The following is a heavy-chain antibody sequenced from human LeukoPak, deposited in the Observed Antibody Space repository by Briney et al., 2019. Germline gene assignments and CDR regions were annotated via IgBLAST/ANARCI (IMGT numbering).Heavy chain of an antibody. CDR1: GYTFTSYG. CDR3: ARDGGTYYYGSGRDPRFDP. D-gene: IGHD3-10*01. J-gene: IGHJ5*02. Sequence: GASVKVSCKASGYTFTSYGISWVRQAPGQGLEWMGWISAYNGNTNYAQKLQGRVTMTTDTSTSTAYMELRSLRSDDTAVYYCARDGGTYYYGSGRDPRFDPWGQGTLVIVSS. CDR2: ISAYNGNT. V-gene: IGHV1-18*04.